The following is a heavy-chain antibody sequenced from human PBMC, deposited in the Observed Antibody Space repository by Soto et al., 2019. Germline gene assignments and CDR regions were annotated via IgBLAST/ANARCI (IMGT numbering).Heavy chain of an antibody. Sequence: KPSETLSLTCIVSGDSVTSGSYYWTWLRQPPGKGLEWIGYISYTGRTKYNPSLQSRVTISVDTSKNDFSLNLSSVTAADTAVYFCARDFAYFDSWGQGTLVTVSS. V-gene: IGHV4-61*03. CDR1: GDSVTSGSYY. CDR2: ISYTGRT. D-gene: IGHD3-3*01. J-gene: IGHJ4*02. CDR3: ARDFAYFDS.